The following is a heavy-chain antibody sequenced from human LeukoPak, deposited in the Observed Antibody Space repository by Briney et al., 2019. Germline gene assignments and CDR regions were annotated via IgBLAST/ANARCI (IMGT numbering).Heavy chain of an antibody. CDR1: GYTFTGYY. CDR2: INPNSGGT. V-gene: IGHV1-2*02. J-gene: IGHJ4*02. D-gene: IGHD5-12*01. Sequence: GSVKVSCKASGYTFTGYYMHWVRQAPGQGLEWMGWINPNSGGTNYAQKFQGRVTMTSDPSTTTAYMELSRPRSDDTVVYYCAREVAYFADWGQGTLVTVSS. CDR3: AREVAYFAD.